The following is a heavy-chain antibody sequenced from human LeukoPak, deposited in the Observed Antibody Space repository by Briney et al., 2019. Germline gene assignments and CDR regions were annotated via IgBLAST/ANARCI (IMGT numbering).Heavy chain of an antibody. Sequence: PGGSLRLSCAASGFTFSSYAMHWVRQAPGKGLEWVAVISYDGSNKYYADSVKGRFTISRDNSKNTLYLQMNSLRAEDTAVYYCARRVPNEVITDYFDYWGPGTLVTVSS. D-gene: IGHD3-16*01. V-gene: IGHV3-30-3*01. CDR3: ARRVPNEVITDYFDY. CDR2: ISYDGSNK. J-gene: IGHJ4*02. CDR1: GFTFSSYA.